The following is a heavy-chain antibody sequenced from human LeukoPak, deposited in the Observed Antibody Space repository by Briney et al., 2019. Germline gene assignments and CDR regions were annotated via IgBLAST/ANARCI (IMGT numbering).Heavy chain of an antibody. CDR1: GGSISSGGYY. CDR3: ARGDYGALFDY. Sequence: SETLSLTCTVSGGSISSGGYYWSWIRQHPGKGLEWIGYIYYSGSTYYNPSLKSRVTTSVDTSKNQFSLKLSSVTAADTAVYYCARGDYGALFDYWGQGTLVTVSS. J-gene: IGHJ4*02. CDR2: IYYSGST. D-gene: IGHD4-17*01. V-gene: IGHV4-31*03.